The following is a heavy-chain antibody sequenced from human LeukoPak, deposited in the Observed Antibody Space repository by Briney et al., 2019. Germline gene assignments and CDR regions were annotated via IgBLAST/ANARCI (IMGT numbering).Heavy chain of an antibody. J-gene: IGHJ3*02. D-gene: IGHD3-22*01. Sequence: ASVKVSCKASGYTFTSYDINWVRQATGQGLEWMGWMNPNSGNTGYAQKFQGRVTITRNTSISTAYMELSSLRSEDTAVYHCARVYYDSSCYDSRGDAFDIWGQGTMVAVSS. V-gene: IGHV1-8*03. CDR2: MNPNSGNT. CDR1: GYTFTSYD. CDR3: ARVYYDSSCYDSRGDAFDI.